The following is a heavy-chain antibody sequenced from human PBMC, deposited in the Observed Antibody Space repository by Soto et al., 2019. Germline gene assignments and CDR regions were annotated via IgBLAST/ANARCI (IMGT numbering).Heavy chain of an antibody. CDR2: ISYDASNK. CDR1: GFTFSSYG. CDR3: AKARAVVRGVRYYYYYGMDV. Sequence: QVQLVESGGGVVQPGRSLRLSCAASGFTFSSYGMHWVRQAPGKGLEWVAVISYDASNKYYADSVKGRFTISRDNSKNTLYLQMNSLRAEDTAVYYCAKARAVVRGVRYYYYYGMDVWGQGTTVTVSS. J-gene: IGHJ6*02. D-gene: IGHD3-10*01. V-gene: IGHV3-30*18.